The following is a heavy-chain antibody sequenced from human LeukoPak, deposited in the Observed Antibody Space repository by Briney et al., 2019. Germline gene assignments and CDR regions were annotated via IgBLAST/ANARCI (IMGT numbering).Heavy chain of an antibody. Sequence: ASVKVSCKAFGYTFTSNYMHWVRQAPGQGPEWMGVISPSGGSTTYAQKFQGRVTLTRDMSTSTDYLELSSLRSDDTAVYYCARRYYDILTGYSNFDYWGQGTLVTVSS. J-gene: IGHJ4*02. CDR3: ARRYYDILTGYSNFDY. CDR1: GYTFTSNY. D-gene: IGHD3-9*01. V-gene: IGHV1-46*01. CDR2: ISPSGGST.